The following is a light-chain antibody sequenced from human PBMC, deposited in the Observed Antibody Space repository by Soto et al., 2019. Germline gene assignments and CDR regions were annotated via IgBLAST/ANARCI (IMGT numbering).Light chain of an antibody. J-gene: IGKJ5*01. V-gene: IGKV3-15*01. Sequence: TKWAATLSASPGDSVTLSCRASQPLNNNFVWYQVKPGQAPRLIIXXVYXRATGISARFSGGGSVTEFTLTISSLQSEDFAFEYCQQYEKWPSSRTFGQGTRLEIK. CDR1: QPLNNN. CDR3: QQYEKWPSSRT. CDR2: XVY.